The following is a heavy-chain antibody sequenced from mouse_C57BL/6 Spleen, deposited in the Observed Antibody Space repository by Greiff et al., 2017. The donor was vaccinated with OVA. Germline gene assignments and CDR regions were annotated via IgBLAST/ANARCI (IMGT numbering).Heavy chain of an antibody. V-gene: IGHV2-6-1*01. D-gene: IGHD1-1*01. Sequence: VKLMESGPGLVAPSQSLSITCTVSGFSLTSYGVHWVRQPPGKGLEWLVVIWSDGSTTYNSALKARLSISKDNSKSQVFLKMNSLETDDTAMYYCARHLRGDAMDYWGQGTSVTVSS. CDR1: GFSLTSYG. CDR3: ARHLRGDAMDY. J-gene: IGHJ4*01. CDR2: IWSDGST.